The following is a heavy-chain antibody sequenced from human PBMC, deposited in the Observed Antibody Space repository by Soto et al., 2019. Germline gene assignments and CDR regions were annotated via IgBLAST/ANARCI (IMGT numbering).Heavy chain of an antibody. V-gene: IGHV3-30*18. CDR3: AKDDRIAAAGTYASDY. CDR2: ISYDGSNK. CDR1: GFTFSSYG. Sequence: GGSLRLSCAASGFTFSSYGMHWVRQAPGKGLEWVAVISYDGSNKYYADSVKGRFTISRDNSKNTLYLQMNSLRAEDTAVYYCAKDDRIAAAGTYASDYWGQGTLVTVSS. D-gene: IGHD6-13*01. J-gene: IGHJ4*02.